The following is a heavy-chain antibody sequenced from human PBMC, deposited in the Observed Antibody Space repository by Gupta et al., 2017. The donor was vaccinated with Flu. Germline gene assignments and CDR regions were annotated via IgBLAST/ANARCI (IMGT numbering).Heavy chain of an antibody. V-gene: IGHV3-33*01. D-gene: IGHD6-6*01. CDR1: GFTFSSYG. CDR2: IWYDGSNK. CDR3: ARGSGSSRH. Sequence: QVQLVESGGGVVQPGRSLRLSCAASGFTFSSYGMHWVRQAPGKGLEWVAVIWYDGSNKYYADSVKGRFTISRDNSKNTLYLQMNSLRAEDTAVYYCARGSGSSRHWGQGTLVTVSS. J-gene: IGHJ4*02.